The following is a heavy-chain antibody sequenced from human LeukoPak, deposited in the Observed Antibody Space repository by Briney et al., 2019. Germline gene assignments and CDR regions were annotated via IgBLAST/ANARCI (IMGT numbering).Heavy chain of an antibody. Sequence: GESLKISCKGSGYSFTSYWIGWVRQMPGKGLEWMGIIYPGDSDTRYSPSFQGQVTISADKSISTAYLQWSSLKASDTDMYYCARLPEWYDSSGYYSGWFDPWGQGTLVTVSS. J-gene: IGHJ5*02. D-gene: IGHD3-22*01. CDR3: ARLPEWYDSSGYYSGWFDP. CDR1: GYSFTSYW. V-gene: IGHV5-51*01. CDR2: IYPGDSDT.